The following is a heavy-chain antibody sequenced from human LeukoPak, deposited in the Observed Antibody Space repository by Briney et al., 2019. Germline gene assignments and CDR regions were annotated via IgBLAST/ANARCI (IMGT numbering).Heavy chain of an antibody. V-gene: IGHV4-4*07. Sequence: PSGTLSLTCTGSGVSISSYYWSWIRQPAGKGLEWIGRINTSGSTNYNPSLKSRVTMSVDTSKNQFSLKLSSVTAADTAVYYCARDGATVTARSFGYYYYYMDVWGKGTTVTISS. CDR3: ARDGATVTARSFGYYYYYMDV. CDR2: INTSGST. CDR1: GVSISSYY. D-gene: IGHD4-17*01. J-gene: IGHJ6*03.